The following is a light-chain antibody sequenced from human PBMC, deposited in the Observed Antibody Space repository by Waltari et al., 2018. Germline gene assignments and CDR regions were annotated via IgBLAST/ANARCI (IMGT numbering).Light chain of an antibody. Sequence: QSALTQPASVSGSPGPSTTIPCTRTSSDLGGHNYASWYQQNPGKAPQLIIYDVTKRPSEVSNRFSASKSGNTASLTISGLQAEDEADYYCSSYTTSDSVVFGGGTKLTVL. CDR1: SSDLGGHNY. CDR3: SSYTTSDSVV. J-gene: IGLJ2*01. V-gene: IGLV2-14*03. CDR2: DVT.